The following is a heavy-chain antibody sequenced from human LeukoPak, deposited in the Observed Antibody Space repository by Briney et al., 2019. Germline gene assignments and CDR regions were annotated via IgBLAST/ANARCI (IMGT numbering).Heavy chain of an antibody. CDR1: GYTFTGYY. CDR3: ARSSLYYYDSSGSAFDP. J-gene: IGHJ5*02. CDR2: INPNSGGT. V-gene: IGHV1-2*02. D-gene: IGHD3-22*01. Sequence: ASVKVSCKASGYTFTGYYMHWVRQAPGQGLEWMGWINPNSGGTNYAQKFQGRVTMTRDTSISTAYMELSRLRSDDTAVYYCARSSLYYYDSSGSAFDPWGQGTLVTVSS.